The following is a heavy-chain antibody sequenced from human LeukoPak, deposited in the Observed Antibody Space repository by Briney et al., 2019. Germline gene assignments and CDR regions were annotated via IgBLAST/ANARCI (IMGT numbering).Heavy chain of an antibody. CDR2: IIPIFGTA. CDR3: ARAATGTTSRVWFDP. J-gene: IGHJ5*02. Sequence: SVKLSCKASGGTFSSYAISWVRQAPGHGLEWTGGIIPIFGTANYAQKFQGRVTITTDESTSTAYMELSSLRSEDTAVYYCARAATGTTSRVWFDPWGQGTLVTVSS. D-gene: IGHD1-1*01. V-gene: IGHV1-69*05. CDR1: GGTFSSYA.